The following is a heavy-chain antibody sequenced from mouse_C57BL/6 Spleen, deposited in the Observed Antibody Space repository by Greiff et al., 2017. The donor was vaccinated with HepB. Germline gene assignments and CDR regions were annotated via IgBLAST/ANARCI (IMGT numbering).Heavy chain of an antibody. CDR1: GYTFTDYN. Sequence: EVKLQESGPELVKPGASVKMSCKASGYTFTDYNMHWVKQSHGKSLEWIGYINPNNGGTSYNQKFKGKATLTVNKSSSTAYMELRSLTSEDSAVYYCARGEGFDLDYWGQGTTLTVSS. CDR3: ARGEGFDLDY. V-gene: IGHV1-22*01. J-gene: IGHJ2*01. D-gene: IGHD3-3*01. CDR2: INPNNGGT.